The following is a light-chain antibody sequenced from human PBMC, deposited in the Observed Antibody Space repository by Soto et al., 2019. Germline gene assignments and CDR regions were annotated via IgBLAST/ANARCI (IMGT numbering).Light chain of an antibody. V-gene: IGKV3D-15*01. CDR2: DAS. J-gene: IGKJ4*01. CDR3: QQYNNWPPLT. Sequence: EIVLTQSPGTLSLSPGERATLSCRASQSVSSSYLAWYQQKPGQAPRLLIYDASNRATGIPARFSGSGSGTEFNLTISSLQSEDFAVYYCQQYNNWPPLTFGGGTRWIS. CDR1: QSVSSSY.